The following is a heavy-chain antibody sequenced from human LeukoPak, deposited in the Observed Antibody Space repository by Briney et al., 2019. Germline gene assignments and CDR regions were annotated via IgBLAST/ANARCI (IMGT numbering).Heavy chain of an antibody. D-gene: IGHD3-10*01. CDR3: ARNRYYYGSGTYGVPNWFDP. Sequence: SETLSLTCTVSGGSISSSPYYWGWIRQPPGKGLEWIGGIYYSGSTYYNPSLKSRVTISVDTSKNQFSLKLSSVTAADTAVYYCARNRYYYGSGTYGVPNWFDPWGQGTLVTVSS. V-gene: IGHV4-39*01. J-gene: IGHJ5*02. CDR1: GGSISSSPYY. CDR2: IYYSGST.